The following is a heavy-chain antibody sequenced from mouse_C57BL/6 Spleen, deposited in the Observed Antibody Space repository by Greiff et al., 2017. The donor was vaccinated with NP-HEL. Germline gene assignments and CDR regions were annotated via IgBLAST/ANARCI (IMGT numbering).Heavy chain of an antibody. Sequence: VQLQQSGPELVKPGASVKISCKASGYTFTDYYMNWVKQSPGKSLEWIGDINPNNGGTSYNQKFKGKATLTVDKSSSTAYMELRSLTSEDSAVYDCARANPLLRRYPWFAYWGQGTLVTVSA. CDR3: ARANPLLRRYPWFAY. CDR2: INPNNGGT. V-gene: IGHV1-26*01. CDR1: GYTFTDYY. D-gene: IGHD1-1*01. J-gene: IGHJ3*01.